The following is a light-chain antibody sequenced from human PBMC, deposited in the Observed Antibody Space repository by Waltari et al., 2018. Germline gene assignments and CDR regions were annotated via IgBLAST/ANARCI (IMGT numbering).Light chain of an antibody. Sequence: QSVLSQPPAASGTPGQRVTLSCSGTDANTYTNLVHWYQQLPGAAPTLLLYRNNHRPSGVPDRFSGSKSGTSASLAISGLRSEDEALYYCATWDGSVNGDWVFGGGTKLTVL. CDR1: DANTYTNL. CDR3: ATWDGSVNGDWV. J-gene: IGLJ3*02. CDR2: RNN. V-gene: IGLV1-44*01.